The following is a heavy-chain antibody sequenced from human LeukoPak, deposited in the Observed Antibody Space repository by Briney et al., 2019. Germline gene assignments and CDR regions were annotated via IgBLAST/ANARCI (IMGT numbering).Heavy chain of an antibody. CDR2: ICGSGGST. V-gene: IGHV3-23*01. D-gene: IGHD3-3*01. Sequence: PGGSLRLSRAASGFHFCSYVVRGVRQARGEGLEWVSAICGSGGSTYYADSVKGRFTISRDNSKSTLYLQMNSLRAEDTAVYYCAKDIRVVKGLGSIDYWGQGTLVTVSS. CDR3: AKDIRVVKGLGSIDY. J-gene: IGHJ4*02. CDR1: GFHFCSYV.